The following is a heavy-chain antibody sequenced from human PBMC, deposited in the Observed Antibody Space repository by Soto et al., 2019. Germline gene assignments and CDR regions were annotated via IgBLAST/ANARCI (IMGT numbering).Heavy chain of an antibody. J-gene: IGHJ4*02. Sequence: QVQLVQSGAEVKKPGSSVKVSCKASGGTFSSYAISWVRQAPGQGLEWMGGIIPIFGTANYAQKFQGRVTITADESTSTAYMELSSLRSEDAAVYYCAREGDWNYMVGGGDFDYWGQGPLVTVSS. D-gene: IGHD1-7*01. CDR3: AREGDWNYMVGGGDFDY. V-gene: IGHV1-69*12. CDR1: GGTFSSYA. CDR2: IIPIFGTA.